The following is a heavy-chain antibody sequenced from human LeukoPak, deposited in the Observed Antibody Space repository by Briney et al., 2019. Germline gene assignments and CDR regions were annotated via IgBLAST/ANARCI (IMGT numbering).Heavy chain of an antibody. D-gene: IGHD3-10*01. CDR2: INHSGYT. CDR3: ARGKGTLSY. V-gene: IGHV4-34*01. J-gene: IGHJ4*02. CDR1: GGSFSGFY. Sequence: SETLSLTCVVSGGSFSGFYWSWIRQPPGKGLEWIGEINHSGYTNYHPSLKSRVAISVDTSKKQFSLKLSSVTAADTAVYYCARGKGTLSYWGQGTLVSVSS.